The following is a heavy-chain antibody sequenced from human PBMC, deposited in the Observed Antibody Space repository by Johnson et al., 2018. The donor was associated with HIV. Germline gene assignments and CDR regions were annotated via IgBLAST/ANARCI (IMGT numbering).Heavy chain of an antibody. J-gene: IGHJ3*02. Sequence: EVQVVESGGGLVQPGRSLRLSCKTSGFTFGNYAINWVRQAPGKGLEWIGFIRSKTYGGTTKYAASVTGRFTISRDDSKSIAYLQMNSLKIEDTAVYYCTTSRWDYGGSFDMWGQGTMVTVSS. CDR1: GFTFGNYA. CDR3: TTSRWDYGGSFDM. V-gene: IGHV3-49*04. D-gene: IGHD4-23*01. CDR2: IRSKTYGGTT.